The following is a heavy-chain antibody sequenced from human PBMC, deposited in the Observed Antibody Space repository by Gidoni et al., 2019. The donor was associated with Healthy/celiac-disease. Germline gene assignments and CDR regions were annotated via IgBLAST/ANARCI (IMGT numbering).Heavy chain of an antibody. Sequence: EVQLVEAGGGVVKPGGALRRCCEATGVTCRNAWMSWVRQAPGKGLEWVCRIKSKADGGTTDYAAPVTGRFTISRDDSKNTLYLQMNSLKTEDTAVYYCTTAPPAMVLDFDYWGQGTLVTVSS. CDR1: GVTCRNAW. CDR3: TTAPPAMVLDFDY. J-gene: IGHJ4*02. CDR2: IKSKADGGTT. D-gene: IGHD5-18*01. V-gene: IGHV3-15*01.